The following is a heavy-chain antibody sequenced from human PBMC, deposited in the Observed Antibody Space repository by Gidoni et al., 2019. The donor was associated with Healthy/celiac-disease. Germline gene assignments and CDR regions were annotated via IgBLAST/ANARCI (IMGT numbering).Heavy chain of an antibody. Sequence: HVQLQESRPGLAKPSQTLSLTCTVSGCSTSSGSYYWSWIRQPAGKGLEWIGRIYTSGSTNYNPSLKSRVTISVDTSKNQFSLKLSSVTAADTAVYYCARDSRGYWRAFDIWGQGTMVTVSS. CDR1: GCSTSSGSYY. J-gene: IGHJ3*02. D-gene: IGHD3-22*01. V-gene: IGHV4-61*02. CDR2: IYTSGST. CDR3: ARDSRGYWRAFDI.